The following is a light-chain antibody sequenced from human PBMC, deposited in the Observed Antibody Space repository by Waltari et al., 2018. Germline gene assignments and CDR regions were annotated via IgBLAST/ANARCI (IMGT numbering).Light chain of an antibody. Sequence: DIQITQSPSSLSASVGDSITISCLATQGVPTYLNWYQHKPGKAPTLLIYRATTVDSGVPRRLTGSGSGTDFTLTITGLQPEEFAVFDCHQTNTSPYTFGHGTRLEI. CDR1: QGVPTY. CDR3: HQTNTSPYT. CDR2: RAT. J-gene: IGKJ2*01. V-gene: IGKV1-39*01.